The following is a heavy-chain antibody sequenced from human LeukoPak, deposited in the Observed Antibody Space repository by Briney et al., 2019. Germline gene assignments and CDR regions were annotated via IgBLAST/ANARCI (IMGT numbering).Heavy chain of an antibody. D-gene: IGHD4-17*01. CDR2: FYYSGAT. V-gene: IGHV4-34*01. Sequence: SETPSLTCAVYGGSFSGYYWSWIRQPPGKGLQWIGYFYYSGATNYNPSLKSRVTISVDTSKNQFSLKLSSVTAADTAVYHCARHQRGDYLFAYWGQGTLVTVSS. CDR3: ARHQRGDYLFAY. CDR1: GGSFSGYY. J-gene: IGHJ4*02.